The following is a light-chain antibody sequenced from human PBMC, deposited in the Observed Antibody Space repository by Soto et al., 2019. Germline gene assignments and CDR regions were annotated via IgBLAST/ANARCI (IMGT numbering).Light chain of an antibody. CDR3: QQYNNWPWA. CDR1: QSVSSN. V-gene: IGKV3-15*01. CDR2: GAS. Sequence: EIVMTQSPATLSVSPGERATLSCRASQSVSSNLAWYQQKPGQAPRLLIYGASTRATGITARFSGSGSGTEITLTIGSLQSEDFAVYYCQQYNNWPWAFGQGTKVEIK. J-gene: IGKJ1*01.